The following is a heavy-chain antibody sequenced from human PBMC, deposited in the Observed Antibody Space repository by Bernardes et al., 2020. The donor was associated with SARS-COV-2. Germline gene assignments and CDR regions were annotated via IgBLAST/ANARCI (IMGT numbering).Heavy chain of an antibody. CDR3: ARSGFDYVWGTYRSMDV. CDR2: INAYNGKT. J-gene: IGHJ6*02. D-gene: IGHD3-16*02. V-gene: IGHV1-18*04. CDR1: GYTFTNYG. Sequence: ASVKVSCKASGYTFTNYGISWVRQAPGQGLEWMGWINAYNGKTNYAQKLQGRVTMTTDTATSTAYMELTSLRSDDTAVYYCARSGFDYVWGTYRSMDVWGQGTTVTVSS.